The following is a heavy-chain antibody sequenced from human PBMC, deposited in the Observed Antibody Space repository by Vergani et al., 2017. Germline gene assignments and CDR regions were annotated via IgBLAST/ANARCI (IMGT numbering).Heavy chain of an antibody. V-gene: IGHV4-38-2*02. CDR1: GYSISSGYY. D-gene: IGHD2-15*01. J-gene: IGHJ4*02. CDR3: VRDPWESGGPYSGC. CDR2: ISHSGYT. Sequence: QVQLQESGPGLLKPSETLSLTCTVSGYSISSGYYWGWIRQPPGKGLEWIGSISHSGYTFYSPSLKSRVSMSVDTSKKQFSLRVNAVTAADTAVYYCVRDPWESGGPYSGCWGRGTLVSVSS.